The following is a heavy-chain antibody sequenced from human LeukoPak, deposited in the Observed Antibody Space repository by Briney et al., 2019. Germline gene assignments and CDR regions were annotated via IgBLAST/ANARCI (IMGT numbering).Heavy chain of an antibody. CDR3: ARDRTYGDSLDYYMDV. D-gene: IGHD4-17*01. Sequence: NPGGSLRLSCAASGFTFSDYYMSWIRQAPGKGLEWVSYISSSGSTIYYADSVKGRFTISRDNAKNSLYLQMNSLRAEDTAVYYCARDRTYGDSLDYYMDVWGKGTTVTVSS. CDR2: ISSSGSTI. V-gene: IGHV3-11*04. CDR1: GFTFSDYY. J-gene: IGHJ6*03.